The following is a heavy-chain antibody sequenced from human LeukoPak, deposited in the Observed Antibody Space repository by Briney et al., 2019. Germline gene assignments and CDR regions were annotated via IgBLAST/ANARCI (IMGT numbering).Heavy chain of an antibody. CDR1: GYTFTDYY. CDR3: ARANFLYCSSTTCFFDY. V-gene: IGHV1-2*02. Sequence: ASVKVSCKACGYTFTDYYMHWVRQAPGQGFEWMGWINPNEGDTNYAQKLQGRVTMTRDTSISTANMEVSRLTADDTAVYYCARANFLYCSSTTCFFDYWGQGTLVTVSS. J-gene: IGHJ4*02. CDR2: INPNEGDT. D-gene: IGHD2-2*01.